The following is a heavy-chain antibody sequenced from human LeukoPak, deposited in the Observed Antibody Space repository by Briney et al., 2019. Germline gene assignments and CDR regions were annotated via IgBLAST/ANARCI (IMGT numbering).Heavy chain of an antibody. J-gene: IGHJ4*02. Sequence: SETLSLTCTVSGGSISSSDYYWGWIRQPRGKGLEWIGCIYYTGSTYYTPSHKSRVTMSVDTSKNQFSLNLNSVTAADTAVYYCARVITGWHADYWGQGTLVTVSS. CDR3: ARVITGWHADY. D-gene: IGHD1-14*01. CDR2: IYYTGST. V-gene: IGHV4-39*07. CDR1: GGSISSSDYY.